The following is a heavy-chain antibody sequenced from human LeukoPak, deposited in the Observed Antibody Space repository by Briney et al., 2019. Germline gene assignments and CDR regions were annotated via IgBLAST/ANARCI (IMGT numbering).Heavy chain of an antibody. CDR1: GFTFDDYA. D-gene: IGHD1-14*01. CDR3: AKERPEEGGLFFDY. Sequence: PGGSLRLSCAASGFTFDDYAMHWVRQAPGKGLEWVSLISGDGGSTYYADSVKGRFTISRDNSKNSLYLQMNSLRTEDTALYYCAKERPEEGGLFFDYWGQGTLVTVSS. V-gene: IGHV3-43*02. J-gene: IGHJ4*02. CDR2: ISGDGGST.